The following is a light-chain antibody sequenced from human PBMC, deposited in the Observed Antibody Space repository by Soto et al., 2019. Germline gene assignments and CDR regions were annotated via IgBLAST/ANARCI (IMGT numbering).Light chain of an antibody. V-gene: IGKV3-15*01. CDR2: GVS. CDR3: LEYNNWPRWT. J-gene: IGKJ1*01. CDR1: QSVSSD. Sequence: EIVMTQSPATLSVSPGERATVSCRASQSVSSDLAWYQQQPGQAPRLLIYGVSTRATGIPARFSGSGSGTDFTLTISSLQSEDFAVYYCLEYNNWPRWTSGQGTKVDIK.